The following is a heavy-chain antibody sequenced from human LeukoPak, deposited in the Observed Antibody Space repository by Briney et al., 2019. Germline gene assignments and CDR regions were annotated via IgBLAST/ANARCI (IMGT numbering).Heavy chain of an antibody. CDR2: IYSGGST. CDR3: ARSRFGGSYHFDY. V-gene: IGHV3-53*01. CDR1: GFTVSSNY. J-gene: IGHJ4*02. D-gene: IGHD1-26*01. Sequence: PGGSLRLSCAASGFTVSSNYMSWVRQAPGKGLEWVSVIYSGGSTFYADSVRGRLTISRDNSKNTLYLQMNSLRAEDTAVYYCARSRFGGSYHFDYWGQGTLVTVSS.